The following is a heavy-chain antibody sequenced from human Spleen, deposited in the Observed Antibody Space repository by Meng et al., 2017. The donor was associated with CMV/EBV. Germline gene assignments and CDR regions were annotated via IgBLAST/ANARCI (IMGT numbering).Heavy chain of an antibody. CDR2: IWTDGSNK. D-gene: IGHD2-2*01. CDR1: GFIFSSYG. V-gene: IGHV3-33*06. CDR3: AKAPGADCSSTRCSPQKGVYYYGMDV. J-gene: IGHJ6*02. Sequence: GGSLRLSCAASGFIFSSYGMHWVRQAPGKGLEWVAVIWTDGSNKYYADSVKGRFTISRDNSKNTLYLQMNSLRAEDTAVYFCAKAPGADCSSTRCSPQKGVYYYGMDVWGQGTTVTVSS.